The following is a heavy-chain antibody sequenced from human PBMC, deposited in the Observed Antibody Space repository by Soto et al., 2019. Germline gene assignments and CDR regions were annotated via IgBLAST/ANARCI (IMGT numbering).Heavy chain of an antibody. V-gene: IGHV3-74*01. J-gene: IGHJ4*02. CDR3: AQSELRIRY. CDR1: GCSCSNKR. CDR2: ISPAGSTT. D-gene: IGHD3-16*01. Sequence: PESSLKLNCVASGCSCSNKRKNWVRQAPGKGLEWVSRISPAGSTTTYADSVKGRLTIYRDNAKSTLYLQMNSLTVEDGAVYYCAQSELRIRYWGPGT.